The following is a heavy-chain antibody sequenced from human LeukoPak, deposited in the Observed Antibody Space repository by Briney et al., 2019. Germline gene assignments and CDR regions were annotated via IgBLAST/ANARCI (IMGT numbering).Heavy chain of an antibody. CDR1: GFTFSSYG. J-gene: IGHJ6*03. CDR3: ARPDRITIFGVVLDYYMDV. D-gene: IGHD3-3*01. CDR2: IWYDGSNK. Sequence: GRSLRLSCAASGFTFSSYGMHWVRQAPGKGLEWVAVIWYDGSNKYYADSVKGRFTISRDNSKNTLYLQMNSLRAEDTAVYYCARPDRITIFGVVLDYYMDVWGKGTTVTVSS. V-gene: IGHV3-33*01.